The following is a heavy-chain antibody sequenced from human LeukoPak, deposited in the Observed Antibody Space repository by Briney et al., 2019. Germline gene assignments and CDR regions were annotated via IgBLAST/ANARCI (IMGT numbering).Heavy chain of an antibody. CDR2: IDHSGST. J-gene: IGHJ4*02. Sequence: SETLSLTCAVYGGSFSGYYWSWIRQPPGKGLEWIGEIDHSGSTNYNPSLKSRVTISVDTSKNQFSLKLSSVTAADTAVYYCARGNQRRWLQFTGLGLFDYWGQGTLVTVSS. CDR1: GGSFSGYY. V-gene: IGHV4-34*01. D-gene: IGHD5-24*01. CDR3: ARGNQRRWLQFTGLGLFDY.